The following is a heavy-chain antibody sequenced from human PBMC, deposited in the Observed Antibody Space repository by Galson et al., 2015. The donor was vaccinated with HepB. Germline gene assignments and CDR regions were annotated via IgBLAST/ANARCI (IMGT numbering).Heavy chain of an antibody. D-gene: IGHD6-13*01. J-gene: IGHJ4*02. CDR1: GYTFTSYY. CDR2: INPSGGST. CDR3: ARDKDGAAAGTREKMGCDY. Sequence: QSGAEVKKPGESLKISCKASGYTFTSYYMHWVRQAPGQGLEWMGIINPSGGSTSYAQKFQGRVTMTRDTSTSTVYMELSSLRAEDTAVYYCARDKDGAAAGTREKMGCDYWGQGTLVTVSS. V-gene: IGHV1-46*01.